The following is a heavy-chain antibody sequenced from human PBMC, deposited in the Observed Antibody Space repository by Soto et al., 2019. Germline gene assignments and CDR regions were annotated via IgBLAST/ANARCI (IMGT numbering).Heavy chain of an antibody. V-gene: IGHV5-10-1*01. CDR2: IDPSDSYT. D-gene: IGHD2-21*02. Sequence: GESLKISCEGSGYTFTSYWISWVRQMSGKGLEWLGRIDPSDSYTNYSPSIQGHVSISVDKSNSTAYLQSSQLKASDTAIYYCVRQPMTSPFWYFDLWGRGTLVTVSS. CDR1: GYTFTSYW. CDR3: VRQPMTSPFWYFDL. J-gene: IGHJ2*01.